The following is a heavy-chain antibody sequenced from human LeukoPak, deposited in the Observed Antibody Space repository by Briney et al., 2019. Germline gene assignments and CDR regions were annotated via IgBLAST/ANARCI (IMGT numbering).Heavy chain of an antibody. V-gene: IGHV3-48*02. D-gene: IGHD3-22*01. J-gene: IGHJ4*02. CDR3: ARVYHYYDSSGYSFFDY. CDR1: EFTFSTYG. CDR2: ISSRSTTI. Sequence: GRSLRLSCAASEFTFSTYGMNWVRQAPGKGLEWVSYISSRSTTIYYADSVKGRFTISRDNAKNSLYLQMNSLRDEDTAVYFCARVYHYYDSSGYSFFDYWGQGTLVTVSS.